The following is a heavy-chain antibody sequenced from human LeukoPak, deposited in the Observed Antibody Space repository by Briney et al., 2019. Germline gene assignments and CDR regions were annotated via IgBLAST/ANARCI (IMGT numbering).Heavy chain of an antibody. V-gene: IGHV1-18*01. J-gene: IGHJ4*02. Sequence: ASVKVSCKASGYTFTSYGISWVRQAPGQGLEWMGWISAYNGNTNYAQKLQGRVTMTTDTSTSTAYMELRSLRSDDTAVYCCARSAGGYRNVDFDYWGQGTLVTVSS. CDR3: ARSAGGYRNVDFDY. D-gene: IGHD4-11*01. CDR1: GYTFTSYG. CDR2: ISAYNGNT.